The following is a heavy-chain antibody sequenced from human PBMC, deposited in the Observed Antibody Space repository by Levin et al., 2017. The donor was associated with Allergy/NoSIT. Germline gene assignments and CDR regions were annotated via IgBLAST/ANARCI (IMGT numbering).Heavy chain of an antibody. CDR3: AREPTPYGDYGYGDGYFDR. CDR1: GFTFSSDS. J-gene: IGHJ2*01. V-gene: IGHV3-48*01. D-gene: IGHD4-17*01. Sequence: LSGGSLRLSCAASGFTFSSDSMNWVRQAPGKGLEWVSYISSSSSTIYYADSVKGRFTISRDNAKNSLYLQMNSLRAEDTAVYYCAREPTPYGDYGYGDGYFDRWGRGTLVTVSS. CDR2: ISSSSSTI.